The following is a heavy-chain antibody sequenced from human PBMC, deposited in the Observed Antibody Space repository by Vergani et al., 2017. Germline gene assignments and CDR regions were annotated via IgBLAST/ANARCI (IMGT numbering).Heavy chain of an antibody. D-gene: IGHD6-19*01. CDR1: GFTFSSYA. J-gene: IGHJ4*02. CDR2: ISGSGGST. Sequence: EVQLLESGGGLVQPGGSLRLSCAASGFTFSSYAMSWVRQAPGKGLEWVSAISGSGGSTYYADSVKGRFTISRDNSKNTLYLQMNSLRAEDTAVYYCARDSHSSGWYESGNFDYWGQGTLVTVSS. CDR3: ARDSHSSGWYESGNFDY. V-gene: IGHV3-23*01.